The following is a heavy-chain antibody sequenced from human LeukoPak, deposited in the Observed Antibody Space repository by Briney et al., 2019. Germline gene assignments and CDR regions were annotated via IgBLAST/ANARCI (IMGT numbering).Heavy chain of an antibody. V-gene: IGHV3-23*01. Sequence: GGSLRLSCAASGFTFSDYYMSWIRQAPGKGLEWVSRISGSGGITYYADSVKGRLTISRDNSKNTLYLQMNSLRAEDTAVYYCAKDQYSSGWTGYLFDLWGQGTLVTVSS. J-gene: IGHJ5*02. D-gene: IGHD6-19*01. CDR2: ISGSGGIT. CDR3: AKDQYSSGWTGYLFDL. CDR1: GFTFSDYY.